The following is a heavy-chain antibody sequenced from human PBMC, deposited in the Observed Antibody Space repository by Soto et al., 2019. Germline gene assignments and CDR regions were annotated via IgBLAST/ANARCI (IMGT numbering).Heavy chain of an antibody. CDR2: MNPNSGNT. CDR3: ARASVCTNGVCYADD. CDR1: GYTFTSYD. V-gene: IGHV1-8*01. Sequence: ASVKVSCKASGYTFTSYDINWVRQATGQGLEWMGWMNPNSGNTGYAQKFQGRVTMTRNTSISTAYMELSSLRSEDTAVYYCARASVCTNGVCYADDWGQGTLVTVSA. J-gene: IGHJ4*02. D-gene: IGHD2-8*01.